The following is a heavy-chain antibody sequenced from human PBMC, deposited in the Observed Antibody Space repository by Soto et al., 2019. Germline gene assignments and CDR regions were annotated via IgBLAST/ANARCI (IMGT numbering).Heavy chain of an antibody. V-gene: IGHV4-34*01. CDR1: RDCS. Sequence: RDCSWSRSKKPPGKGLEWIGEINHSGSTNYNPSLKSRVTISVDTSKNQFSLKLSSVTAADTAFYYCATLHGSGHYGRDSWGQGNFVT. CDR2: INHSGST. J-gene: IGHJ4*02. D-gene: IGHD3-3*01. CDR3: ATLHGSGHYGRDS.